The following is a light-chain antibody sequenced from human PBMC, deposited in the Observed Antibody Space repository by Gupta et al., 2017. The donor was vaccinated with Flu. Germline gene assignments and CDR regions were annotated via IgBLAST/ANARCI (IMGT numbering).Light chain of an antibody. V-gene: IGKV1-5*03. J-gene: IGKJ4*02. CDR3: QYNNSYRT. CDR2: KAS. Sequence: DSQMTQSPSTLSASVGDRVTITCRPSQSISSWLSWYQQKPGKAPKLLNYKASSIESGVPSRFSGSGSGTEFTLTSSSLQPDDFSSYYYQYNNSYRTFGGGTKVEIK. CDR1: QSISSW.